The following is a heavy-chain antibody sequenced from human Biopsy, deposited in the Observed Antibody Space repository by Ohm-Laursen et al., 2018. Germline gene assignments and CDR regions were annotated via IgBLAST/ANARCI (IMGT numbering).Heavy chain of an antibody. CDR1: GFTFSNYW. CDR2: IKQDVSER. Sequence: GSLRLSCAASGFTFSNYWMSWVRQAPGKGLEWVANIKQDVSERFYVDSVKGRFTISRDNAKSSLYLQMNSLRDEDTALYYCARGPSGVATIGRGQGTLVTVAS. CDR3: ARGPSGVATIG. D-gene: IGHD5-24*01. J-gene: IGHJ4*02. V-gene: IGHV3-7*04.